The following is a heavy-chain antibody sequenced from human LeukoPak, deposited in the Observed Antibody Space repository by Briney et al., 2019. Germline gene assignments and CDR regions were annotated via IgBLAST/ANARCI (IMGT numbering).Heavy chain of an antibody. CDR2: IYYSGST. D-gene: IGHD3-22*01. V-gene: IGHV4-39*07. CDR3: ARGQVKTLYYDSSGLAAGAFNI. J-gene: IGHJ3*02. Sequence: PSETLSLTCTVSGGSISSSGYYWGWIRQPPGKGLEWIGTIYYSGSTYYNPSLKSRVTMSVDPSNNQFSLKLNSVTAADSAVYYCARGQVKTLYYDSSGLAAGAFNIWGQGTKVTVSS. CDR1: GGSISSSGYY.